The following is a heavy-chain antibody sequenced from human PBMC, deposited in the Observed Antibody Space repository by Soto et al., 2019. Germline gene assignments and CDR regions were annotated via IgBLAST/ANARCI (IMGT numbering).Heavy chain of an antibody. D-gene: IGHD3-22*01. CDR1: GYTFTGYY. Sequence: ASVKVSCKASGYTFTGYYMHWVRQAPGQGLEWMGWINPNSGGTNYAQKFQGWVTMTRDTSISTAYMELSRLRSDDTAVYYCARDLGPTYYDSSAIYYGMDVWGQGTTVTVSS. J-gene: IGHJ6*02. CDR3: ARDLGPTYYDSSAIYYGMDV. CDR2: INPNSGGT. V-gene: IGHV1-2*04.